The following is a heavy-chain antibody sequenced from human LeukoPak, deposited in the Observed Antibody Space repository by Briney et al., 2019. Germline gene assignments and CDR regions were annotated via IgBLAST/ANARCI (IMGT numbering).Heavy chain of an antibody. V-gene: IGHV3-30-3*01. J-gene: IGHJ4*02. D-gene: IGHD6-19*01. CDR1: GFTFSDYA. CDR2: ISYDGSNK. CDR3: ATLPGIAVAGYFDY. Sequence: GGSLRLSCAASGFTFSDYAMHWVRQAPGKGLEWVAVISYDGSNKYYADSVKGRFTISRDNSKNTLYLQKNSLRAEDTAVYYCATLPGIAVAGYFDYWGQGTLVTVSS.